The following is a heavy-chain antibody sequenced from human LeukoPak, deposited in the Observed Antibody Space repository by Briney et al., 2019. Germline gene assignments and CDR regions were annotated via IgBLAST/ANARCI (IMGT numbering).Heavy chain of an antibody. Sequence: PGGSLRLSCAASGFAFSKYAMSWVRQAPGKGLEWVSAISGSGGSKYYADSVKGRFTISGDNSKNTLYVQMNSLRAEDTATYYCAKGTTYYDILTGYGYPYYFDYWGQGTLVTVSS. V-gene: IGHV3-23*01. J-gene: IGHJ4*02. D-gene: IGHD3-9*01. CDR1: GFAFSKYA. CDR3: AKGTTYYDILTGYGYPYYFDY. CDR2: ISGSGGSK.